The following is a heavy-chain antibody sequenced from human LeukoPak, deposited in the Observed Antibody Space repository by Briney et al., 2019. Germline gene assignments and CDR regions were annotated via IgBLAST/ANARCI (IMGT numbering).Heavy chain of an antibody. J-gene: IGHJ4*02. CDR3: VRNMVRGVVYFDS. Sequence: QSGGSLRLSCAASGFTFSDYWMHWVRQTPGKGLVWVSRISYDGGGTNYADSVKGRFTISRDNAKNTLYLQMNSLRVEDMAVYYCVRNMVRGVVYFDSWGQGALVTVSS. CDR2: ISYDGGGT. D-gene: IGHD3-10*01. V-gene: IGHV3-74*01. CDR1: GFTFSDYW.